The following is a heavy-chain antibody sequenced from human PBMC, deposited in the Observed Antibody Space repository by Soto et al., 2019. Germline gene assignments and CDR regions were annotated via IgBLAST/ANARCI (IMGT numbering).Heavy chain of an antibody. D-gene: IGHD4-17*01. CDR3: SHPRGYGVFDAVDI. CDR2: ISSSGGST. Sequence: EVQLLESGGGLVQPGGSLRLSCAASGFIFSTYAMNWVRQAPGKGLEWVSAISSSGGSTFYAESVRGRFIISRDNSINTLYLQMSSLRNEDTAVYYCSHPRGYGVFDAVDIWGQVTMVSVSS. V-gene: IGHV3-23*01. CDR1: GFIFSTYA. J-gene: IGHJ3*02.